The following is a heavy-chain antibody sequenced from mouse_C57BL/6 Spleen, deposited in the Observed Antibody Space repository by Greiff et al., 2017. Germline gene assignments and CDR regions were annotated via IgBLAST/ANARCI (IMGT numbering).Heavy chain of an antibody. V-gene: IGHV1-64*01. CDR1: GYTFTSYW. J-gene: IGHJ4*01. CDR2: IHPNSGST. CDR3: ARSGDYDFVDY. Sequence: VQLQQSGAELVKPGASVKLSCKASGYTFTSYWMHWVKQRPGQGLEWIGMIHPNSGSTNYNEKFKSKATLTVDKSSSTAYMQLSSLTSEDSAVYYCARSGDYDFVDYWGQGTSVTVSS. D-gene: IGHD2-4*01.